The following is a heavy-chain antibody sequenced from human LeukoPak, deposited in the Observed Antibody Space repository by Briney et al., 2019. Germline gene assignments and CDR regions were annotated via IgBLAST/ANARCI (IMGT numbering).Heavy chain of an antibody. V-gene: IGHV3-21*01. J-gene: IGHJ4*02. D-gene: IGHD1-1*01. CDR2: ISSSSSYI. Sequence: PGGSLRLSCAASGFTFSSYSMNWVRQAPGKGLEWVSSISSSSSYIYYADSVKGRFTISRDNAKNSLYLQMNSLRAEDTAVYYCARDFYRTNEFDYWGQGTLVTVSS. CDR1: GFTFSSYS. CDR3: ARDFYRTNEFDY.